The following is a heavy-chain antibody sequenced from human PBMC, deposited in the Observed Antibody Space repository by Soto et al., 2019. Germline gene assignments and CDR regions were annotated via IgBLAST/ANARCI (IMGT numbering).Heavy chain of an antibody. Sequence: EVQLLESGGGLVQPGGSLRLSCAASGFTFSSYTMSWVRQAPGKGLEWISAINPSGGRTYYADSVKGRLTISRDNSKNTLYLQMNSLSADDAAVDYCAKEYSTNFNVRGSDYWGQGTLVTVSS. CDR2: INPSGGRT. D-gene: IGHD2-2*01. CDR3: AKEYSTNFNVRGSDY. V-gene: IGHV3-23*01. J-gene: IGHJ4*02. CDR1: GFTFSSYT.